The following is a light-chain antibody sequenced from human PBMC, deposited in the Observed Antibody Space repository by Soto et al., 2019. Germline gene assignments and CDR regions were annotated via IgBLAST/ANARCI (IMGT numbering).Light chain of an antibody. CDR3: CSYAGSGTDNYV. CDR1: SSDIGIYKY. V-gene: IGLV2-23*02. Sequence: QSALTQPASVSGSPGQSIAISCTGSSSDIGIYKYVSWYQQHPGKVPKLIIYEVTNRPSGVSNRFSGSKSGNTAFLTISGLQAEDEADYYCCSYAGSGTDNYVFGSGTKLTVL. CDR2: EVT. J-gene: IGLJ1*01.